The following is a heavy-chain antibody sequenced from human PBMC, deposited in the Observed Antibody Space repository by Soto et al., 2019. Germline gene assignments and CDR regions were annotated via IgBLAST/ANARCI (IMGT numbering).Heavy chain of an antibody. D-gene: IGHD6-19*01. CDR1: GFAFSSYS. V-gene: IGHV3-23*01. CDR2: ISGSGGST. J-gene: IGHJ4*02. Sequence: PGGSLRLSCAASGFAFSSYSMSWVRQAPGKGLEWVSAISGSGGSTYYADSVKGRFTISRDNSKNTLYLQMNSLRAEDTAVYYCARRSSGWYFDYWGQGTLVTVSS. CDR3: ARRSSGWYFDY.